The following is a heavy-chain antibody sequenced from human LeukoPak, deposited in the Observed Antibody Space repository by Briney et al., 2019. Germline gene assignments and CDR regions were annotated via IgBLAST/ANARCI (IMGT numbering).Heavy chain of an antibody. V-gene: IGHV3-7*03. D-gene: IGHD5-24*01. CDR2: IKEDGTET. J-gene: IGHJ4*02. Sequence: GGSLRLTCAASGFMFSSNWMSWVRLAPGKGLEWVANIKEDGTETYYVDSVKGRFTISRDNAKNSLYLQMNSLRVEDTAVYYCAKEGRSLQTYWGQGTLVTVSS. CDR3: AKEGRSLQTY. CDR1: GFMFSSNW.